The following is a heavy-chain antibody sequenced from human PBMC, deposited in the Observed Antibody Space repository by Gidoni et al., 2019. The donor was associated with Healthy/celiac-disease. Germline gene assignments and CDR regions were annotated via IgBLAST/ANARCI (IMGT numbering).Heavy chain of an antibody. J-gene: IGHJ6*02. CDR2: ISYDGSNK. CDR3: AKDPGGYSSHFGYGMDV. V-gene: IGHV3-30*18. CDR1: GFTFSSYG. Sequence: QVQLVESGGGVVQPGRSLRLSCAASGFTFSSYGMHWVRQAPGKGLEWVAVISYDGSNKYYADSVKGRFTISRDNSKNTLYLQMNSLRAEDTAVYYCAKDPGGYSSHFGYGMDVWGQGTTVTVSS. D-gene: IGHD3-22*01.